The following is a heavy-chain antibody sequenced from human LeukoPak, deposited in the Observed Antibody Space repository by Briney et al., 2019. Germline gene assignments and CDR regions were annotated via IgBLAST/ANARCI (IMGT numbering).Heavy chain of an antibody. Sequence: KPSETLSLTCTVSGGSISSGGYYWSWIRQPPGKGLEWIGYIHHSGSTYYNPSLKSRVTISVDKSKNQFSLKLSSVTAADTAVYYCAREMWDYSIFRRYYAFDIWGQGTMVTVSS. J-gene: IGHJ3*02. CDR2: IHHSGST. CDR3: AREMWDYSIFRRYYAFDI. CDR1: GGSISSGGYY. D-gene: IGHD4-11*01. V-gene: IGHV4-30-2*01.